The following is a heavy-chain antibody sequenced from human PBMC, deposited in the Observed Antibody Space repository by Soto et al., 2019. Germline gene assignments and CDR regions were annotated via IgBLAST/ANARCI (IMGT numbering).Heavy chain of an antibody. Sequence: SETQSLTNAFSDFSISSSNWLSRVRKPPGKGLEWIGEIYHSGNTNYNPSLKGRVTISIDTSTSQFSLKLSSLIATDTAVYYCARGATRDSSGLYFDYWGQGGLVTVSS. J-gene: IGHJ4*02. CDR1: DFSISSSNW. CDR3: ARGATRDSSGLYFDY. V-gene: IGHV4-4*02. D-gene: IGHD6-19*01. CDR2: IYHSGNT.